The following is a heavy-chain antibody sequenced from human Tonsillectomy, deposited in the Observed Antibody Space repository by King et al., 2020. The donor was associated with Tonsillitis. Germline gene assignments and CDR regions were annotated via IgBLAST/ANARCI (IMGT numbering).Heavy chain of an antibody. D-gene: IGHD2-15*01. J-gene: IGHJ6*02. CDR2: INPNSGGT. CDR3: ATEVGYCTGGSCRGGDV. V-gene: IGHV1-2*02. CDR1: GYTFSGHY. Sequence: QLVQSGAEVKKPGASVKVSCKASGYTFSGHYMQWVRQAPGQGLEWMGWINPNSGGTNYAQKFQGRVTMTRDTYISTAYMELSRLRSDDTAVYYCATEVGYCTGGSCRGGDVWGQGTTVTVSS.